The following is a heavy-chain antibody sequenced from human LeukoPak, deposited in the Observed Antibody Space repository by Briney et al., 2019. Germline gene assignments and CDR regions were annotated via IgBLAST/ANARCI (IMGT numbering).Heavy chain of an antibody. D-gene: IGHD2-21*01. CDR2: IYPGDSDT. CDR3: ARRFCGGDCYTIFDC. Sequence: GESLKISCKGSGYSFTSYWIGWVRQMPGKGLEWMGIIYPGDSDTRYSPSFQGQVTISADKSISTAYLQWSSLKASDTAMYYCARRFCGGDCYTIFDCWGQGTLVTVSS. J-gene: IGHJ4*02. CDR1: GYSFTSYW. V-gene: IGHV5-51*01.